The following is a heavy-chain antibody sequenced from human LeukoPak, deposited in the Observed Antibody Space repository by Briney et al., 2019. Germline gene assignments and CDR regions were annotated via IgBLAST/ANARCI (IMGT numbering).Heavy chain of an antibody. CDR1: GFTVSSNY. D-gene: IGHD6-13*01. CDR3: ARESAIAAAGDAFDI. CDR2: IYSGGST. Sequence: GGSLRLSCAASGFTVSSNYMSWVRQAPGKGLEWVSVIYSGGSTYYADSVKGRFTISRDNSKNTLYLQMNSLRAEDTAVYYCARESAIAAAGDAFDIWGQGTMVTVSS. V-gene: IGHV3-53*01. J-gene: IGHJ3*02.